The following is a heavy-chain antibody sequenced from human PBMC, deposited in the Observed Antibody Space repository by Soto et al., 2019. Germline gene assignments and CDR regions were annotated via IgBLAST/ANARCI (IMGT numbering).Heavy chain of an antibody. Sequence: QVQLQESGPGLVKPSETLSLTCTVSGASMIGNYWTWVRQPPGKGLEWIVNMFYSGTTNYNPSLPSRVTMSLDTSMNQFSLRLSSVTAADTAVYYCARPNMWYGKIQDWGQGTLVTVSS. CDR2: MFYSGTT. J-gene: IGHJ1*01. CDR3: ARPNMWYGKIQD. CDR1: GASMIGNY. D-gene: IGHD2-15*01. V-gene: IGHV4-59*01.